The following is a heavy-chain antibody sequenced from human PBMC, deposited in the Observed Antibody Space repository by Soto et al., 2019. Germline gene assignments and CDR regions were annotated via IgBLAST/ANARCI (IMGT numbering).Heavy chain of an antibody. CDR3: TKDQDKTGFPSYFDP. Sequence: PGGSLRLSCEASGFTFSSYAMTWVRQAPGKGLEWVSAISGSGGSTSDTDSVKGRFTISRDNSKDMLYLEMNTLRAEDTAIYYCTKDQDKTGFPSYFDPWGQGTLVTVSS. CDR1: GFTFSSYA. J-gene: IGHJ5*02. V-gene: IGHV3-23*01. CDR2: ISGSGGST. D-gene: IGHD1-26*01.